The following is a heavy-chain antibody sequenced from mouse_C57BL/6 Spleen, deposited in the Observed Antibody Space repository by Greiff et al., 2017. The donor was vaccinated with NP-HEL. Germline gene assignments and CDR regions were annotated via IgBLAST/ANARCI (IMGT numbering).Heavy chain of an antibody. J-gene: IGHJ2*01. CDR2: INPSNGGT. V-gene: IGHV1-53*01. D-gene: IGHD3-2*02. Sequence: VQLQQSGTELVKPGASVKLSCKASGYTFTSYWMHWVKQRPGQGLEWIGNINPSNGGTNYNEKFKSKATLTVDKSSSTAYMQLSSLTSEDSAVYYGARRSSVTIGCDYWGQGTTLTVSS. CDR1: GYTFTSYW. CDR3: ARRSSVTIGCDY.